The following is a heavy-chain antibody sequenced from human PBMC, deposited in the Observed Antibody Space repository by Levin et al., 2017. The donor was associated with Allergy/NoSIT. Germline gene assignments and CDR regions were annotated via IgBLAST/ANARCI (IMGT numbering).Heavy chain of an antibody. Sequence: GESLKISCAASGFTFSSYSMHWVRQGPGKGPMWVSRVSTDGSTTIYADSVKGRFTVSRDNAKNTLYLQMNSLRVEDTAIYYCAKALGDWGQGTLVTVYS. CDR1: GFTFSSYS. CDR3: AKALGD. V-gene: IGHV3-74*01. CDR2: VSTDGSTT. J-gene: IGHJ4*02.